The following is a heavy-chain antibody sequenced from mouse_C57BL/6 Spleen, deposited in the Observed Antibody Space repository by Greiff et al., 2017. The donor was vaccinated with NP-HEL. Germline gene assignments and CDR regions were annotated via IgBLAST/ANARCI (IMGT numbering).Heavy chain of an antibody. CDR3: ARLITTVVAPNAMDY. Sequence: DVKLVESGGDLVKPGGSLKLSCAASGFTFSSYGMSWVRQTPDKRLEWVATISSGGSYTYYPDSGKGRFTISRDNAKNTLYLQMSSLKSEDTAMYYCARLITTVVAPNAMDYWGQGTSVSVS. J-gene: IGHJ4*01. D-gene: IGHD1-1*01. CDR1: GFTFSSYG. V-gene: IGHV5-6*02. CDR2: ISSGGSYT.